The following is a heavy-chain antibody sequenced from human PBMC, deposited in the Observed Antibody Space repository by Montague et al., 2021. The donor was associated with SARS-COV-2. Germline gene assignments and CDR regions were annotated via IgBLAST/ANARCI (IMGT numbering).Heavy chain of an antibody. Sequence: SETLSLTCSVSGGSFSSSSYYWGWIRQPSGKGPEWIGSIYYSGSNNHDPSLKSRATISADTSKKQFSLRLTSVTAADTAVYYCARHRTYSDVVWVTHCYSPDYWGQGTLVTVSS. CDR3: ARHRTYSDVVWVTHCYSPDY. V-gene: IGHV4-39*01. J-gene: IGHJ4*02. CDR2: IYYSGSN. D-gene: IGHD2-21*01. CDR1: GGSFSSSSYY.